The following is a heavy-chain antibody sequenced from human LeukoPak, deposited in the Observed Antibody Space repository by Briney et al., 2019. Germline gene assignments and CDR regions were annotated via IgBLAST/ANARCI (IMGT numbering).Heavy chain of an antibody. CDR2: MNPNSGNT. D-gene: IGHD3-10*01. V-gene: IGHV1-8*02. CDR3: ARFPGLLWFGELLDAFDI. J-gene: IGHJ3*02. Sequence: ASVKVSCKASGYTFTSYGISWVRQATGQGLEWMGWMNPNSGNTGYAQKFQGRVTMTRNTSISTAYMELSSLRSEDTAVYYCARFPGLLWFGELLDAFDIWGQGTMVTVSS. CDR1: GYTFTSYG.